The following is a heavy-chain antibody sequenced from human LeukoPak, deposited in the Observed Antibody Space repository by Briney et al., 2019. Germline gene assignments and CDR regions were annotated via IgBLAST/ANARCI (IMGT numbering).Heavy chain of an antibody. CDR1: GYTFTGYY. Sequence: ASVTVSCKASGYTFTGYYMHWVRQAPGQGLEWMGWINPNSGGKNYAQKFQGRVTMTRDTSISTAYMELSRLRSDDTAVYYCATYAPGTGFDYWGQGTLVTVSS. CDR3: ATYAPGTGFDY. CDR2: INPNSGGK. J-gene: IGHJ4*02. V-gene: IGHV1-2*02. D-gene: IGHD3-10*01.